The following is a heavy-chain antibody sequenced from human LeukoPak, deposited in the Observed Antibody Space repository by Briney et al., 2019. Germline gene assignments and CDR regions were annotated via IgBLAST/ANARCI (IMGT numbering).Heavy chain of an antibody. D-gene: IGHD3-10*01. Sequence: GGSLRLSCAASGFTFSSYAMSWVRQAPGKGLEWVSYISSSGSTIYYADSVEGRFTISRDNAKNSLYLQMNSLRAEDTAVYYCARMWFGETPFDPWGQGTLVTVSS. V-gene: IGHV3-48*04. CDR1: GFTFSSYA. J-gene: IGHJ5*02. CDR2: ISSSGSTI. CDR3: ARMWFGETPFDP.